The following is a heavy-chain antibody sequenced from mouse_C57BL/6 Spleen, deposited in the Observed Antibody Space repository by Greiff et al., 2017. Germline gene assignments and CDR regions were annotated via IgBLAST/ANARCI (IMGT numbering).Heavy chain of an antibody. D-gene: IGHD1-1*02. CDR2: IYPGSGNT. J-gene: IGHJ1*03. CDR1: GYTFTDYY. CDR3: ARLDYGNWYFDV. Sequence: QVQLQQSGAELVRPGASVKLSCKASGYTFTDYYINWVKQRPGQGLEWIARIYPGSGNTYYNEKFKGKATLTAEKSSSTAYMQLSSLTSEDSAVYFCARLDYGNWYFDVWGTGTTVTVSS. V-gene: IGHV1-76*01.